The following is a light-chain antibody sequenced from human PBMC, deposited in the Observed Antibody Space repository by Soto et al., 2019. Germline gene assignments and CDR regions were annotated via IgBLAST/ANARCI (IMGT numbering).Light chain of an antibody. CDR1: NSNIGNNY. Sequence: QSVLTQPPSVSAAPGQQVTISCSGSNSNIGNNYVSWYQQLPGTAPKLLIYDNNKRPSGIPDRFSGSKSGTSATLGITGLQTGDEADYYCGTWDSSLSAWVFGGGTKVTVL. V-gene: IGLV1-51*01. CDR3: GTWDSSLSAWV. J-gene: IGLJ3*02. CDR2: DNN.